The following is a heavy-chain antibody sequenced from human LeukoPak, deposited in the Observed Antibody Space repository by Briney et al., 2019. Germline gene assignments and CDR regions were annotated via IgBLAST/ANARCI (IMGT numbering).Heavy chain of an antibody. Sequence: ASVKVSCKASGYTFTSYGISWVRQAPGQGREWMGWISAYNGNTNYAQKLQGRVAMTTDTSTSTASMELRSLRSDDTAVYYCARGVGYSYGYRVAYYYFDYWGQGTLVTVSS. D-gene: IGHD5-18*01. V-gene: IGHV1-18*01. CDR3: ARGVGYSYGYRVAYYYFDY. CDR1: GYTFTSYG. J-gene: IGHJ4*02. CDR2: ISAYNGNT.